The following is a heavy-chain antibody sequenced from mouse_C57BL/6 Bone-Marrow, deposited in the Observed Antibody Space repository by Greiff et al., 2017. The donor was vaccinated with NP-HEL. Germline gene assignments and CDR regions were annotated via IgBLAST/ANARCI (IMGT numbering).Heavy chain of an antibody. D-gene: IGHD4-1*01. V-gene: IGHV7-1*01. Sequence: EVKLVESGGGLVQSGRSLRLSCATSGFTFSDFYMEWVRQAPGTGLEWIAASRNKANDYTAEYSASVQGRFIVSRDTSQSILYLQMNALRAEDTAIYYCARDAPKLRGYAMDYWGQGTSVTVSS. CDR2: SRNKANDYTA. CDR3: ARDAPKLRGYAMDY. CDR1: GFTFSDFY. J-gene: IGHJ4*01.